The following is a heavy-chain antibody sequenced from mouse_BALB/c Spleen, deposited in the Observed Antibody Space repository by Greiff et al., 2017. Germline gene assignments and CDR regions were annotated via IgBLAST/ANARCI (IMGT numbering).Heavy chain of an antibody. Sequence: EVQLQQSGPELVKPGASVKMSCKASGYTFTSYVMHWVKQKPGQGLEWIGYINPYNDGTKYNEKFKGKATLTSDKSSSTAYMELSSLTSEDSAVYYCARGGAYYGNFYYYAMDYWGQGTSVTVSS. J-gene: IGHJ4*01. V-gene: IGHV1-14*01. D-gene: IGHD2-10*01. CDR3: ARGGAYYGNFYYYAMDY. CDR2: INPYNDGT. CDR1: GYTFTSYV.